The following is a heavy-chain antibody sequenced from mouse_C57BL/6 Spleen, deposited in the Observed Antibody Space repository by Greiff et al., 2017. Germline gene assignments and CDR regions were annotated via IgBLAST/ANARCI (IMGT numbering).Heavy chain of an antibody. CDR3: TTYDDYGGALFAY. CDR1: GYTFTDYE. D-gene: IGHD2-4*01. Sequence: QVQLQQPGAELVRPGASVTLSCKASGYTFTDYEMHWVKQTPVHGLEWIGAIDPETGGTAYNQKFKGKAILTADKSSSTAYMELRSLTSEDSAVYYCTTYDDYGGALFAYWGQGTLVTVSA. V-gene: IGHV1-15*01. J-gene: IGHJ3*01. CDR2: IDPETGGT.